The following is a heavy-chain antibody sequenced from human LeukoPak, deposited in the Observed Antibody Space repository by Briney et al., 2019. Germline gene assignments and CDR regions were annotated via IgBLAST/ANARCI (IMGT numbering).Heavy chain of an antibody. D-gene: IGHD6-13*01. CDR1: GGSFSGYY. CDR3: ARAYSSSWYWNWFDP. J-gene: IGHJ5*02. V-gene: IGHV4-38-2*01. Sequence: SETLSLTCAVYGGSFSGYYWGWIRQAPGKGLEWIGSIHNSGSTYYNPSLKSRVTISVDMSKNQFSLKMSSVTAADTAVYYCARAYSSSWYWNWFDPWGQGTLVTVSS. CDR2: IHNSGST.